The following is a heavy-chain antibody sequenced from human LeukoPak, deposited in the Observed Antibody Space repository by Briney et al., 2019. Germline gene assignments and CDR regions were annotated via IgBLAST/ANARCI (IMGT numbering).Heavy chain of an antibody. V-gene: IGHV4-34*01. Sequence: PSETLSLTCAVYGGSFSGYYWSWIRQPPGKGLEWIGEINHSGSTNYNPSLKSRVTISVDTSKNQFSLKLSSVTAADTAVYYCARVRTGHFLLWGQGTLVTVSS. CDR1: GGSFSGYY. J-gene: IGHJ4*02. CDR2: INHSGST. CDR3: ARVRTGHFLL. D-gene: IGHD3-3*02.